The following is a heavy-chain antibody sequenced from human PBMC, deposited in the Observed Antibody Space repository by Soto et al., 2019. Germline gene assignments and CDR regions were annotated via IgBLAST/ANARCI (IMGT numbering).Heavy chain of an antibody. CDR2: IFHGGGT. CDR3: ARPNYDSNTYYSFFDD. V-gene: IGHV4-34*12. J-gene: IGHJ4*02. Sequence: QVQLQQWVAGLLKPSETLSLTCAVSRESVRGYYWSWIRQPPGKGLEWIGQIFHGGGTTYSPSHKRRVTISVSTSMNQFSMDLSSVSAAYTAVYYCARPNYDSNTYYSFFDDWGQGTLVTVSS. D-gene: IGHD3-22*01. CDR1: RESVRGYY.